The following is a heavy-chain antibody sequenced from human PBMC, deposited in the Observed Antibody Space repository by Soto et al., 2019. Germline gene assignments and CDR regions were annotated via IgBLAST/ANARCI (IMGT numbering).Heavy chain of an antibody. CDR1: GGSISSYY. D-gene: IGHD2-15*01. V-gene: IGHV4-59*01. CDR2: IYYSGST. J-gene: IGHJ4*02. CDR3: ARDSGCSGGSCYEYYFDY. Sequence: SETLSLTCTVSGGSISSYYWSWIRQPPGKGLEWIGYIYYSGSTNYNPSLKSRVTISVDTSKNQFSLKLSSVTAADTAVYYCARDSGCSGGSCYEYYFDYWGQGTLVTVSS.